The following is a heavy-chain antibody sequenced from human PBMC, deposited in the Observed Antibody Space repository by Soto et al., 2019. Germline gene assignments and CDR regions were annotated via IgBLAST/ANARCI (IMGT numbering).Heavy chain of an antibody. Sequence: QVQLVESGGGVVQPGRSLRLSCAASGFMFSTYHMHWVRQAPAKGLEWVAVIWYDGSNKYYVDSVKGRFTISRDNSKNTLYLQMASLRAEDTAVYYCARDDYGMDVWGQGPAVTVSS. V-gene: IGHV3-33*01. CDR1: GFMFSTYH. CDR3: ARDDYGMDV. CDR2: IWYDGSNK. J-gene: IGHJ6*02.